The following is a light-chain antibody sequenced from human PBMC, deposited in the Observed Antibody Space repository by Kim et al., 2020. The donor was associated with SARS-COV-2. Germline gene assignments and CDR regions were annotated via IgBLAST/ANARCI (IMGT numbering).Light chain of an antibody. V-gene: IGLV2-14*03. CDR2: DVS. CDR1: SSNIGGYNA. Sequence: GQSITISCTGTSSNIGGYNAVSWYQEHPGRAPKLMIYDVSDRPSGVSSRFSCCKSVNTASLTISGLQAEDEAEYYCSSYTSSTTRVFGTGTKVTVL. CDR3: SSYTSSTTRV. J-gene: IGLJ1*01.